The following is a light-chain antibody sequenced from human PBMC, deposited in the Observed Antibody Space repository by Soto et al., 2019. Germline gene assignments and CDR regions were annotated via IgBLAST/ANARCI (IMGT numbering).Light chain of an antibody. CDR2: GAS. Sequence: EIVLTQSPATLSVSAGERATLSCRASQSVSSYLAWYQQKPGQAPRLLIYGASNRATGIPDRLSGSGSGTDFTLTISRLDPEDFAVYYCQQYGTSGTFGQGTKVDIK. V-gene: IGKV3-20*01. CDR1: QSVSSY. CDR3: QQYGTSGT. J-gene: IGKJ1*01.